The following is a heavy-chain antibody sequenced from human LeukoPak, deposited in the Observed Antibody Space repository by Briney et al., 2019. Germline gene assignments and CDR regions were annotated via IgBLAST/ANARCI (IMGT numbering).Heavy chain of an antibody. V-gene: IGHV1-8*01. CDR3: AREVATSGYDYYDP. J-gene: IGHJ5*02. D-gene: IGHD5-12*01. CDR1: GYTFTSYD. Sequence: ASVKVSCKASGYTFTSYDINWVRQATGQGLEWMGWMNPNSGNTGYAQKFQGRVTMTRNTSISTAYMELSSLRSEDTAVYYCAREVATSGYDYYDPWGQGSLVTVSS. CDR2: MNPNSGNT.